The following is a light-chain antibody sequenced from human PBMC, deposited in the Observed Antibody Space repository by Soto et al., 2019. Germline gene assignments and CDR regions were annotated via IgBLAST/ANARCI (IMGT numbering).Light chain of an antibody. V-gene: IGKV3-15*01. J-gene: IGKJ4*01. CDR3: QQYNNWPRGT. Sequence: EIVMTQSPATLSVSPGERATLSCRASQSVSNNLAWYQQKPGQAPSLLIYGASTRATGIPARFSGSGSGTEFTLTISSLQSEDFAVYYCQQYNNWPRGTFGGGTKVEIK. CDR2: GAS. CDR1: QSVSNN.